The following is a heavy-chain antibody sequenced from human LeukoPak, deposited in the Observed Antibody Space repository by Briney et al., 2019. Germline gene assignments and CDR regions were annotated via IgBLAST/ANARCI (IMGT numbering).Heavy chain of an antibody. CDR1: GFTFSNSW. V-gene: IGHV3-7*01. CDR2: IRTDGSDK. CDR3: ARDPERGWDI. D-gene: IGHD1-14*01. Sequence: GGSLRLSCAASGFTFSNSWMTWVRQAPGKGLEWVANIRTDGSDKYYVDSVKGRFTISRDNTKNSLYLQMNSLRAEDTAVYYCARDPERGWDIWGQGTMVTVSS. J-gene: IGHJ3*02.